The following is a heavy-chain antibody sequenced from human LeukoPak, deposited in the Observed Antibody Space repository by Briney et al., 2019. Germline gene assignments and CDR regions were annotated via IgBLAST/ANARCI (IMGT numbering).Heavy chain of an antibody. J-gene: IGHJ4*02. V-gene: IGHV3-74*01. Sequence: GGSLRLACAASGFTFSTNWTDWVRQAPGKGLVWVSRINTDGTTTTYADSVKGRFTISRDNAKNTLHLQMNSLRVEDTAVYYCVRDHTGHDDYWGQGTLVTVSS. CDR2: INTDGTTT. CDR3: VRDHTGHDDY. D-gene: IGHD1-1*01. CDR1: GFTFSTNW.